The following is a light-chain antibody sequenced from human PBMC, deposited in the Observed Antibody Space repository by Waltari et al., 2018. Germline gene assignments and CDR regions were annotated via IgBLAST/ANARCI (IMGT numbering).Light chain of an antibody. CDR2: SAS. J-gene: IGKJ2*01. V-gene: IGKV1-39*01. CDR1: QSIDSN. CDR3: QQTYSSPYT. Sequence: DIQMTQSPSSLSASVGDRVTITCRASQSIDSNLNWYQQKLGTPPKLLIVSASSLQGGVPLRFSGSGSGTDFTLTISSLQPEDFATYYCQQTYSSPYTCGQGTKLEIK.